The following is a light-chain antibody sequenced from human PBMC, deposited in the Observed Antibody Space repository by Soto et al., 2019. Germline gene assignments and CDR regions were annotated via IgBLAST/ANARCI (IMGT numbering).Light chain of an antibody. CDR2: WAS. CDR3: QQYYSSPPT. J-gene: IGKJ4*01. CDR1: QXVLYSSNNKNY. Sequence: DIVMTQSPDSLAVSLAERAPINXXSSQXVLYSSNNKNYLAWYQQKPGQPPKXXIYWASTRESGVPDRFSGSGSGTDFTLTISSLQAEDVAVYYCQQYYSSPPTFGGGTKVDIK. V-gene: IGKV4-1*01.